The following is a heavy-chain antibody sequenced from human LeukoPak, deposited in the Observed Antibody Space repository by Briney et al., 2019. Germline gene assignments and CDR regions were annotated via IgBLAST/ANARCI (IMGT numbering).Heavy chain of an antibody. Sequence: SEILSLICAVSGGFLSSGCYTWSWIRQPPGKGLEWIGYICYSGSTYYNPSLKSRVTLSVDTSKNQFSLKLSSVTAADTAVYYCARALNYDFWSGYSHFDYWGQGTLVTVSS. CDR1: GGFLSSGCYT. V-gene: IGHV4-30-4*07. J-gene: IGHJ4*02. CDR2: ICYSGST. D-gene: IGHD3-3*01. CDR3: ARALNYDFWSGYSHFDY.